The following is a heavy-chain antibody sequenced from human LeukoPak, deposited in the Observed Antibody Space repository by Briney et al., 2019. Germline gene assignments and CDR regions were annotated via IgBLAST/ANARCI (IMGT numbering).Heavy chain of an antibody. CDR1: GYTFTGYY. Sequence: ASVKVSCKASGYTFTGYYVHWVRRAPGQGLEWMGWINPNSGGTNYAQKFQGRVTMTRDTSISTAYMELSRLRSDDTAVYYCARETSGARRTAFDIWGQGTMVTVSS. J-gene: IGHJ3*02. CDR3: ARETSGARRTAFDI. D-gene: IGHD3-10*01. CDR2: INPNSGGT. V-gene: IGHV1-2*02.